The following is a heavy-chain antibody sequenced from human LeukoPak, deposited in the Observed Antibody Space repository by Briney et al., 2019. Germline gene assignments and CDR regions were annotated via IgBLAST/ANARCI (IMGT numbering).Heavy chain of an antibody. D-gene: IGHD3-9*01. CDR1: GGSISNYY. V-gene: IGHV4-59*08. CDR2: IYYSGST. CDR3: ARHSRETYYDILTGRYHAFDI. J-gene: IGHJ3*02. Sequence: SETLSLTCTVSGGSISNYYWTWIRQPPGKGLEWIGYIYYSGSTNYNPSLKSRVTISVDTSKNQFSLKLSSVTAADTAVYYCARHSRETYYDILTGRYHAFDIWGQGTMVTVSS.